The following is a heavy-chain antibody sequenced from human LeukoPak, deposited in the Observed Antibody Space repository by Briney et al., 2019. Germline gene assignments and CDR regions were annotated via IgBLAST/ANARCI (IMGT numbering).Heavy chain of an antibody. Sequence: SETLSLTCAVSGHFISSGYYWGWIWQPPGKGLEWIGSIYHSGSTYYNPSLKSRVTISVDTSKNQFSLKLSSVTAADTAVYYCARGLPYYYDSSGYYWDYWGQGTLVTVSS. J-gene: IGHJ4*02. CDR3: ARGLPYYYDSSGYYWDY. CDR2: IYHSGST. CDR1: GHFISSGYY. D-gene: IGHD3-22*01. V-gene: IGHV4-38-2*01.